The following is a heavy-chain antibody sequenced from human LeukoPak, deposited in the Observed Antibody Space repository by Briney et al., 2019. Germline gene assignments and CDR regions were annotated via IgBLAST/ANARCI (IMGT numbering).Heavy chain of an antibody. CDR1: GGSFSGYY. V-gene: IGHV4-34*01. CDR2: INHSGST. J-gene: IGHJ6*03. CDR3: ARRPYGDYGYYYYYYMDV. Sequence: SETLSLTCAVYGGSFSGYYWSWIRQPPGKGLEWIGEINHSGSTNYNPSLKSRVTISVDTSKNQFSLKLSSVTAADTAVYYCARRPYGDYGYYYYYYMDVWGKGNPGHRLL. D-gene: IGHD4-17*01.